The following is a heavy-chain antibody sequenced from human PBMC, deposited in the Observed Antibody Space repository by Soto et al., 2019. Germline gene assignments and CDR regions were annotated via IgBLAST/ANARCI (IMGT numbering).Heavy chain of an antibody. CDR2: RYHSGST. CDR1: GGSITSNAW. CDR3: ARGIFTNSHGMDV. Sequence: QVQLQESGPGLVKPSGTLSLTCAVSGGSITSNAWWSWVRQPPGKGLEWIGERYHSGSTNYNPSLKRRVAISVDESKNQFSLRLSSVTAADTAIYYCARGIFTNSHGMDVWGQGTTVTVSS. J-gene: IGHJ6*02. V-gene: IGHV4-4*02. D-gene: IGHD2-15*01.